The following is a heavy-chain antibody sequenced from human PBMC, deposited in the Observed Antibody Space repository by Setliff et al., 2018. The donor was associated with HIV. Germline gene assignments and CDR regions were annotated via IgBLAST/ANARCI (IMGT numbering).Heavy chain of an antibody. J-gene: IGHJ4*02. V-gene: IGHV3-74*01. Sequence: GGSLRLSCAASGFTFSGYWMHWVRQVPGKGLVWVSRLNSDGSSTSYADSVKGRFTISRDNAKNSLYLQMSSLRAEDTAVYYCARGAVTLVYFDYWGQGTLVTVSS. D-gene: IGHD6-19*01. CDR3: ARGAVTLVYFDY. CDR2: LNSDGSST. CDR1: GFTFSGYW.